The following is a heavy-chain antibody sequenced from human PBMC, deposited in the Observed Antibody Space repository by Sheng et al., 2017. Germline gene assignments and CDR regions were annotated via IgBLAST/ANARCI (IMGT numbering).Heavy chain of an antibody. J-gene: IGHJ3*02. V-gene: IGHV3-15*01. CDR2: IKTEGEGETT. CDR3: AKEYGREEWEPYNDALDI. Sequence: ESVGGLVEAGGSLRLSCEASGFIFSSAWMNWVRQTPGKGLEWLGRIKTEGEGETTDYATSVKDRFTISREDSKKTLFLQMDSLRAEDTAVYYCAKEYGREEWEPYNDALDIWGQGTMAIVSS. CDR1: GFIFSSAW. D-gene: IGHD1-26*01.